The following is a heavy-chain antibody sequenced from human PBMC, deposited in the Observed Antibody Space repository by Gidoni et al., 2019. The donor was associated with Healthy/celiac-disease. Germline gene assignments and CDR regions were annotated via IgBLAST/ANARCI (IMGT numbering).Heavy chain of an antibody. J-gene: IGHJ4*02. V-gene: IGHV3-9*01. D-gene: IGHD3-22*01. CDR2: ISGNSGSI. Sequence: EVQLVESGGGLVQPGRSLRLSCAASGFTFDDYAMHWVRQAPGKGLEWVSGISGNSGSIGYADSVKGRFTISRDNAKNSLYLQMNSLRAEDTALYYCAKDGGDSSGYLFDYWGQGTLVTVSS. CDR3: AKDGGDSSGYLFDY. CDR1: GFTFDDYA.